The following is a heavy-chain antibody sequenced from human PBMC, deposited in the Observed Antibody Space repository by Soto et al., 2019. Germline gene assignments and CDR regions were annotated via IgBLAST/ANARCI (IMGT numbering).Heavy chain of an antibody. CDR2: IWYDGSNK. V-gene: IGHV3-33*01. CDR1: GFTFSSYG. Sequence: LRLSCAASGFTFSSYGIHWVRQAPGKGLEWVAVIWYDGSNKYYADSVKGRFTISRDNSKNTLYLQMNSLRAEDTAVYYCARDLHCSSTSCHVYYYYYYGMDVWGQGTTVTVSS. D-gene: IGHD2-2*01. CDR3: ARDLHCSSTSCHVYYYYYYGMDV. J-gene: IGHJ6*02.